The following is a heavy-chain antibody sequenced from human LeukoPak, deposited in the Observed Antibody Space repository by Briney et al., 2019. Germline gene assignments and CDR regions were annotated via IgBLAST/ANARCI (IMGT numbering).Heavy chain of an antibody. J-gene: IGHJ4*02. CDR1: GYTFTNYG. Sequence: ASVKVSCKASGYTFTNYGISWVRQAPGQGLEGMGWISGYNGNTNYAQKLQGRVTMTTDTSTSTAYMELRSLRSDDTAVYYCARSYSSGWSYYFDYWGQGTLVTVSS. CDR2: ISGYNGNT. CDR3: ARSYSSGWSYYFDY. V-gene: IGHV1-18*01. D-gene: IGHD6-19*01.